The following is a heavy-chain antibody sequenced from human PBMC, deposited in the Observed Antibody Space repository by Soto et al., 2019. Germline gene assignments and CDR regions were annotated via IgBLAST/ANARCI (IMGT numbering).Heavy chain of an antibody. V-gene: IGHV3-49*04. Sequence: PGGSLRLSCAASGFTFSSYGMHWVRQAPGKGLEWVGFIRSKTYGGTTEYAASVKGRFTISRDDSKSIAYLQMNSLKTEDTAVYYCTRSYRSSSRYYYYYGMDVWGQGTTVTVSS. J-gene: IGHJ6*02. CDR2: IRSKTYGGTT. CDR1: GFTFSSYG. CDR3: TRSYRSSSRYYYYYGMDV. D-gene: IGHD6-13*01.